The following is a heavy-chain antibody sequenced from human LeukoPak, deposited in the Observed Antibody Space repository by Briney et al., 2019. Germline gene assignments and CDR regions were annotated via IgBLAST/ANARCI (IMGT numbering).Heavy chain of an antibody. CDR3: TRHSIVGATSLDY. D-gene: IGHD1-26*01. CDR2: IRSKAYGGTT. CDR1: GFTFGDYP. Sequence: GGSLRLSCTASGFTFGDYPMSWFPQAPGKRPEWGGFIRSKAYGGTTEYPASVKLRFTISRDDPNSIAYLQMNSLTPEHTAVYYCTRHSIVGATSLDYWGQATLVTVSS. J-gene: IGHJ4*02. V-gene: IGHV3-49*03.